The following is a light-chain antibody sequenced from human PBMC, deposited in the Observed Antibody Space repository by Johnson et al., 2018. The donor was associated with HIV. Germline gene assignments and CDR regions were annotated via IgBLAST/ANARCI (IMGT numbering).Light chain of an antibody. V-gene: IGLV1-51*02. J-gene: IGLJ1*01. CDR3: GTWYSSLSAGGV. Sequence: QSVLTQPPSVSAAPGQKVTISCSTNSSNFGNNYVSWYQQLPGTAPKLLIYKNDKRPSGIPDRFSGSKSGTSATLGITGLQTGDEADYYCGTWYSSLSAGGVFGTGTKVTVL. CDR2: KND. CDR1: SSNFGNNY.